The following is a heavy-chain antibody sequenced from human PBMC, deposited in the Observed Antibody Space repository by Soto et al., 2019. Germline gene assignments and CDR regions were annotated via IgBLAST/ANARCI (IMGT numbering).Heavy chain of an antibody. V-gene: IGHV4-59*01. CDR2: IYYSGIT. CDR3: ARVRDFWSGYYWFDP. J-gene: IGHJ5*02. Sequence: SATRCITWTVSGDSITTYYWSWIRQPPGKGLEWIGYIYYSGITDCNPSLRSRVTISVDTSKNQFSLKLSSVTAADTAVYYCARVRDFWSGYYWFDPWGQGTLVTVSS. D-gene: IGHD3-3*01. CDR1: GDSITTYY.